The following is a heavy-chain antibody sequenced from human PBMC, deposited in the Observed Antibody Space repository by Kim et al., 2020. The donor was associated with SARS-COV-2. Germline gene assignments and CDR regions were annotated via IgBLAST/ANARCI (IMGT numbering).Heavy chain of an antibody. CDR2: ISSSGFTI. CDR1: GFTFSSYE. CDR3: ARVSGWNYGLVYHYGMDV. V-gene: IGHV3-48*03. J-gene: IGHJ6*01. D-gene: IGHD1-7*01. Sequence: GSLRLSCAASGFTFSSYEMNWVRQAPGKGLEWVSYISSSGFTIYYEDSVKGRFTISRDNARNSLYLQMNSLRAEDTAVYYCARVSGWNYGLVYHYGMDV.